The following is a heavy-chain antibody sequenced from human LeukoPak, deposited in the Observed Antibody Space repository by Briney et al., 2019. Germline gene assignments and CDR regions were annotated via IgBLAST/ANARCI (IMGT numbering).Heavy chain of an antibody. CDR2: INHSGST. CDR1: GGSFSGYY. D-gene: IGHD5-12*01. J-gene: IGHJ4*02. Sequence: TASETLSLTCAVYGGSFSGYYWSWIRQPPGKGLEWIGEINHSGSTNYNPSLKSRVTISVDTSKNQFSLKLSSVTAADTAVYYCARLYGYSGYDTSDYWGQGTLVTVSS. CDR3: ARLYGYSGYDTSDY. V-gene: IGHV4-34*01.